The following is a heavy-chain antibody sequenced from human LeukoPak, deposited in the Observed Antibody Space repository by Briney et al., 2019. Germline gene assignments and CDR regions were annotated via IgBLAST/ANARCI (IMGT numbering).Heavy chain of an antibody. CDR2: ISSSSSYI. CDR1: GFTFSSYS. Sequence: GGSLRLSCAASGFTFSSYSMNWVRQAPGKGLEWVSSISSSSSYIYYADSVKGRFTISRDNAKNSLYLQMNSLRAEDTAVYYCARELNIYYYDYWGQGTLVTVSS. J-gene: IGHJ4*02. V-gene: IGHV3-21*01. D-gene: IGHD2/OR15-2a*01. CDR3: ARELNIYYYDY.